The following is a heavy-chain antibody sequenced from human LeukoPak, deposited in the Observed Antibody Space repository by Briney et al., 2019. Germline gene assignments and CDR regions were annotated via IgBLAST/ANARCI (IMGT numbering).Heavy chain of an antibody. CDR1: GGSISIISSSTYY. CDR2: LYYGENS. J-gene: IGHJ4*02. Sequence: SETLSLTCTVSGGSISIISSSTYYWGWTRQAPGKGLEWIGSLYYGENSHYNPSLKSRATLSVDTSNNQFSLKLTSVTAADAAVYSCARQLPTAAADTRGYFDYWGQGTVVTVSS. V-gene: IGHV4-39*01. CDR3: ARQLPTAAADTRGYFDY. D-gene: IGHD6-25*01.